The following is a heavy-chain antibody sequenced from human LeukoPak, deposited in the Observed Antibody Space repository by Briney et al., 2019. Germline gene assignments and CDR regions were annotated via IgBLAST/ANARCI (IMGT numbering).Heavy chain of an antibody. CDR3: ARDYYGSGSYPYYFDY. V-gene: IGHV3-30*04. Sequence: QPGGSLRLSCAASEFTFSSYAMDWVRQAPGKGLEWVALISYDGSNKDYADSVKGRFTISRDNAKNSLYLQMNSLRAEDTAVYYCARDYYGSGSYPYYFDYWGQGTLVTVSS. D-gene: IGHD3-10*01. CDR2: ISYDGSNK. J-gene: IGHJ4*02. CDR1: EFTFSSYA.